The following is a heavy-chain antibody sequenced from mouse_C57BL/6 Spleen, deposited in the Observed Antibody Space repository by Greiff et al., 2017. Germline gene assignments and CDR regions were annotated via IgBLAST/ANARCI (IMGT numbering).Heavy chain of an antibody. CDR1: GYTFTSYW. CDR3: ARGSSGSAWFAY. J-gene: IGHJ3*01. Sequence: QVQLQQPGAELVMPGASVKLSCKASGYTFTSYWMHWVKQRPGQGLEWIGELDPSDSYTHYNQKFKGKSTLTVDNSSSTAYMQLSSRTSEDSAVYYCARGSSGSAWFAYWGQGTLVTVSA. V-gene: IGHV1-69*01. CDR2: LDPSDSYT. D-gene: IGHD3-2*02.